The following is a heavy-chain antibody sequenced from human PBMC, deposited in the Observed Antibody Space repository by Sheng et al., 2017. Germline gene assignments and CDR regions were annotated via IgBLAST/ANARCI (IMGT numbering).Heavy chain of an antibody. Sequence: QVQLQESGPGLVKPSETLSLTCTVSGGSIISYYWSWIQQPPGKGLEWIGFIYYRGSTNYNPSLKSRVTISLDTSKNQFSLKLTSVTAADTAVYYCARDRDGDTFDYWGQGTLVTVSS. CDR3: ARDRDGDTFDY. CDR1: GGSIISYY. J-gene: IGHJ4*02. CDR2: IYYRGST. V-gene: IGHV4-59*01.